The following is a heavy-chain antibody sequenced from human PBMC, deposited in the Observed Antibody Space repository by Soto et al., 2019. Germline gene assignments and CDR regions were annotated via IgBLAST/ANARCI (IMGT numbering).Heavy chain of an antibody. CDR1: GGSISSGGYY. CDR2: IYYSVST. D-gene: IGHD6-13*01. CDR3: ARAKKGIAAAENWFAP. J-gene: IGHJ5*02. Sequence: QVHLQESGPGLVKPSQTLSLTCTVSGGSISSGGYYWSWIRQHPGKGLEWIGYIYYSVSTYYSTSLKSQVTISVDTSKNQFSLKLSSVTAADTAVYYCARAKKGIAAAENWFAPWGQGTLVTVSA. V-gene: IGHV4-31*01.